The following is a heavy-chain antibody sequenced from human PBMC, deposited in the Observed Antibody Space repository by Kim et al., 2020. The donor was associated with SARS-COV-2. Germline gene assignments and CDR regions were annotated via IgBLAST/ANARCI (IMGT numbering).Heavy chain of an antibody. CDR3: ARVYRSSWGTGYFDY. V-gene: IGHV4-31*02. J-gene: IGHJ4*02. Sequence: PSLKGRVTIPVDTSKNQFSLKLSSVTAADTAVYYCARVYRSSWGTGYFDYWGQGTLVTVSS. D-gene: IGHD6-13*01.